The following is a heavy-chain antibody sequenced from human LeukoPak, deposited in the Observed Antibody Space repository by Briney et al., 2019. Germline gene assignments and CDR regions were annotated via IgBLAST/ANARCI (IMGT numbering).Heavy chain of an antibody. D-gene: IGHD3-10*01. CDR2: INPSGGST. CDR1: GYTFTIYY. Sequence: GASVKVSCKASGYTFTIYYMHWVRQAPGQGLEWMGIINPSGGSTSYAQKFQGRVTMTRDTSTSTVYMELSSLRSEDTAVYYCARSMVRTQFDYWGQGTLVTVSS. J-gene: IGHJ4*02. V-gene: IGHV1-46*01. CDR3: ARSMVRTQFDY.